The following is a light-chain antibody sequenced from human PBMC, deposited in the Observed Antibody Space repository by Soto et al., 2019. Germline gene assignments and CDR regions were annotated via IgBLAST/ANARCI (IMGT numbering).Light chain of an antibody. CDR2: DAS. Sequence: EIVLTQSPATLSLSPGERATLSCRASQSVSSYLAWYQQKPGQAPRLLIYDASNRATGIPARFSGSGSGTDFTLTISSLEPVDFAVYYCQQRSNWPPETFGGGTKVEIK. CDR1: QSVSSY. CDR3: QQRSNWPPET. V-gene: IGKV3-11*01. J-gene: IGKJ4*01.